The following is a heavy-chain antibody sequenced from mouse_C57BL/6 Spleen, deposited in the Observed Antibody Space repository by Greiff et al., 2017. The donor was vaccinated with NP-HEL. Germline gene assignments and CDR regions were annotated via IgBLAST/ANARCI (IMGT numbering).Heavy chain of an antibody. CDR1: GFTFSDFY. D-gene: IGHD2-4*01. J-gene: IGHJ4*01. CDR2: SRNKANDYTT. CDR3: ARDAYYDYDYYAMDY. V-gene: IGHV7-1*01. Sequence: EVKLVESGGGLVQSGRSLRLSCATSGFTFSDFYMEWVRQAPGKGLEWIAASRNKANDYTTEYSASVKGRFIVSRDTSQSILYLQMNALRAEDTAIYYCARDAYYDYDYYAMDYWGQGTSVTVSS.